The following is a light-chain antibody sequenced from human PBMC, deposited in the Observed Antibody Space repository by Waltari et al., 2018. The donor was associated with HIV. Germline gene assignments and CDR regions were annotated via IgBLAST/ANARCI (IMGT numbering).Light chain of an antibody. CDR3: LAWDTTVTRWV. Sequence: QAGLSQSPSVSTNLGQTATLTCSGNANNVGYPGAAWLQQRLGHPPKLVSYRNDYRPSGISDRFSASRSGDTASLTIAGIQPEDEGSYYCLAWDTTVTRWVFGAGTHLTVL. J-gene: IGLJ3*02. CDR1: ANNVGYPG. CDR2: RND. V-gene: IGLV10-54*04.